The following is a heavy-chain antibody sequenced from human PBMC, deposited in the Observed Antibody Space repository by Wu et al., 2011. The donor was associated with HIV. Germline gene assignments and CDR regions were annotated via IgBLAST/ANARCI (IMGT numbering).Heavy chain of an antibody. CDR2: FIPMFATT. J-gene: IGHJ4*02. CDR3: ARGGVVGAPFDY. D-gene: IGHD1-26*01. V-gene: IGHV1-69*06. Sequence: EVKKPGSSLKVSCKASGGSFSSYAISWVRQAPGQGLEWMGIFIPMFATTYYAPKFQGGVRITADKSTSTVYMELSSLRSEDTAIYYCARGGVVGAPFDYWGQGTLVTVSS. CDR1: GGSFSSYA.